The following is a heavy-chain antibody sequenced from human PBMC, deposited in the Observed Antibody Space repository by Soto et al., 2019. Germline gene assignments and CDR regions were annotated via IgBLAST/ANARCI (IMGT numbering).Heavy chain of an antibody. CDR3: ARDWGTMVRGAHFYYYGMDV. Sequence: GGSLRLSCAASVFAVSRASMKWVREARGMAPAGVSSISSSSSYIYYADSVKGRFTISRDNAKNSLYLQMNSLRAEDTAVYYCARDWGTMVRGAHFYYYGMDVWGQGTTVTVSS. J-gene: IGHJ6*02. CDR2: ISSSSSYI. V-gene: IGHV3-21*01. D-gene: IGHD3-10*01. CDR1: VFAVSRAS.